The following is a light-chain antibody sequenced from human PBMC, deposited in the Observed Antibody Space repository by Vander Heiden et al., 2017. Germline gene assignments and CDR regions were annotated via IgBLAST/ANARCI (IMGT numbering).Light chain of an antibody. V-gene: IGLV1-44*01. Sequence: QSVLAQPPSAPGTPGQTVTISCSGSSSNIGRNTVNWYKQLPGTAPDLLIYNVDQWPSGVPGRVSGSKSGASASLAISDLQSDDEADYYCASWDDSLNAYVFGSGTKVTLL. CDR2: NVD. CDR3: ASWDDSLNAYV. J-gene: IGLJ1*01. CDR1: SSNIGRNT.